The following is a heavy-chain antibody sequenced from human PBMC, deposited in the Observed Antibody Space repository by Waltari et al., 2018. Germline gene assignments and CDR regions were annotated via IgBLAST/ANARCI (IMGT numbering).Heavy chain of an antibody. V-gene: IGHV4-39*01. J-gene: IGHJ4*02. D-gene: IGHD6-6*01. Sequence: QLQLQESGPGLVKPSETLSLTCTVSGGSISSSSYYWGWIRQPPGKGLEWIGSFYYSGSTYYNPSLKSRVTISVDTSKNQFSLKLSSVTAADTAVYYCARDSSIAPSFDYWGQGTLVTVSS. CDR1: GGSISSSSYY. CDR2: FYYSGST. CDR3: ARDSSIAPSFDY.